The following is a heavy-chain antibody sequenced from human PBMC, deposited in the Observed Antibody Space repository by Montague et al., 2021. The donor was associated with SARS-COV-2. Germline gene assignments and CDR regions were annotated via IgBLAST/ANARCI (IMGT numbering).Heavy chain of an antibody. J-gene: IGHJ6*02. CDR3: ARGLPVTTLFYYFGMDV. Sequence: ETLSLSCAVYGGSFSGNYWSWIRQPPGKGLEWIGEINHYGSTNYDPSLXSRVTMSVDTSKNQFSLKLSSVTAADTAVYYCARGLPVTTLFYYFGMDVWGQGTTVTVSS. CDR2: INHYGST. CDR1: GGSFSGNY. V-gene: IGHV4-34*01. D-gene: IGHD4-11*01.